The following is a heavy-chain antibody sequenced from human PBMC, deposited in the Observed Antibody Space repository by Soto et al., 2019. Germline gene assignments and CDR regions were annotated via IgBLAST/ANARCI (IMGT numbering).Heavy chain of an antibody. Sequence: QVQLVQSGAEVKTPGASVKVSCKASGYTFTSYDMNWVRQAPGQGLEWMGWMNPNSGNTGYAQKFQGRLTMTRDTAISIAHMELSSLRNEDTAVYYCARSDVYNFNWLDSWGQGTLVTVSA. CDR1: GYTFTSYD. J-gene: IGHJ5*01. CDR2: MNPNSGNT. CDR3: ARSDVYNFNWLDS. V-gene: IGHV1-8*01. D-gene: IGHD1-20*01.